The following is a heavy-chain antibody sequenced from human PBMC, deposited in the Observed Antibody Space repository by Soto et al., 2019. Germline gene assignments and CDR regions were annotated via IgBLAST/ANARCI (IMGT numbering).Heavy chain of an antibody. CDR2: INPNSGGT. CDR1: GYTFTGYY. V-gene: IGHV1-2*04. CDR3: ARTGSGYSYDYYGMDV. J-gene: IGHJ6*02. Sequence: RASVKVSCKASGYTFTGYYMHWVRQAPGQGLEWMGWINPNSGGTNYAQKFQGWVTMTRDTSISTAYMELSRLRSDDTAVYYCARTGSGYSYDYYGMDVWGQGTTVTVSS. D-gene: IGHD5-18*01.